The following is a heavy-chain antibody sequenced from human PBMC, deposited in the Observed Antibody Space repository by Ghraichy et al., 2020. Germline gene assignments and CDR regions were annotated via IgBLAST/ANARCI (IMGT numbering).Heavy chain of an antibody. D-gene: IGHD1-7*01. J-gene: IGHJ4*02. Sequence: GGSLRLSCAASGFTFTSYSMNWVRQAPGKGLKWVSYISSSSSTIYYADSVEGRFTISRDNAKNSLYLQMNSLRDEDTAVYYCARSEYNWNYLTDYWGQGTLVTVSS. CDR2: ISSSSSTI. V-gene: IGHV3-48*02. CDR1: GFTFTSYS. CDR3: ARSEYNWNYLTDY.